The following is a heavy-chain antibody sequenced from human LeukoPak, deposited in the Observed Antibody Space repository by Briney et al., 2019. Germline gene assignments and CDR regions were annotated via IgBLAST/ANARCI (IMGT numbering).Heavy chain of an antibody. D-gene: IGHD6-19*01. CDR2: INDSGST. CDR1: GGSFSGYY. Sequence: PSETLSLTCAVYGGSFSGYYWSWIRQPPGKGLEWIGEINDSGSTNYNPSLKSRLTISVDTSKNQFSLKLSSVTAADTAVYYCARQFITEAVACVDYWGQGTLVTVSS. J-gene: IGHJ4*02. V-gene: IGHV4-34*01. CDR3: ARQFITEAVACVDY.